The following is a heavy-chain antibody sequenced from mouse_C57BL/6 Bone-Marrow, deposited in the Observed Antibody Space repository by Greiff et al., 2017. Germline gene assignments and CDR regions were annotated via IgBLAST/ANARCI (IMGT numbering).Heavy chain of an antibody. D-gene: IGHD3-2*02. CDR3: ARDSSGSFAY. CDR2: ISYSGST. V-gene: IGHV3-1*01. CDR1: GYSITSGYD. J-gene: IGHJ3*01. Sequence: EVQRVESGPGMVKPTQSLSLTCTVTGYSITSGYDWHWIRHFPGNKLEWMGYISYSGSTNYNPSLKSRISITHDTSKNHFFLKLNSVTTEDTATYYCARDSSGSFAYWGQGTLVTVSA.